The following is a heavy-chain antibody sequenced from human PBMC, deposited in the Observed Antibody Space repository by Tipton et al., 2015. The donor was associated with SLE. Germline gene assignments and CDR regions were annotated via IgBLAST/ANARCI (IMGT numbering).Heavy chain of an antibody. CDR2: ISYDGSNK. V-gene: IGHV3-30*18. CDR3: AKVGCSGGSCSLRYFDY. CDR1: GFTFSDYY. J-gene: IGHJ4*02. D-gene: IGHD2-15*01. Sequence: SLRLSCAASGFTFSDYYMSWIRQAPGKGLEWVAVISYDGSNKYYADSVKGRFTISRDNSKNTLYLQMNSLGAEDTAVYYCAKVGCSGGSCSLRYFDYWGQGTLVTVSS.